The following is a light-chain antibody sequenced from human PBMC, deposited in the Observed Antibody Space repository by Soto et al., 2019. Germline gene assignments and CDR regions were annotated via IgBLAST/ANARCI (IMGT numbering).Light chain of an antibody. CDR3: QQYGSSLLT. J-gene: IGKJ4*01. Sequence: EIVLTQSPGTLSLSPGEIATLSCRASQSVSSSYLAWYQQKPGQAPRIIIYGASSRATGIPDRFSGSGSGTDFTLTISRLEPEDFAVYYCQQYGSSLLTLGGGTKVDIK. CDR1: QSVSSSY. V-gene: IGKV3-20*01. CDR2: GAS.